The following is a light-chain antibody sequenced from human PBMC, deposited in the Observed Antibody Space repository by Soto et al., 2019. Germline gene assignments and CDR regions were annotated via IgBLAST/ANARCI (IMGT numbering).Light chain of an antibody. Sequence: DIQMTQSPSSLSASVGDRVTITCRASQSISSDLNWYQQKPGKAPKLLIFAASSLQSAVPSRFSGSGSGTDFTLTISSLQPEDFATYYCQQTYNTPRTFGQGTRLEIK. V-gene: IGKV1-39*01. J-gene: IGKJ5*01. CDR3: QQTYNTPRT. CDR2: AAS. CDR1: QSISSD.